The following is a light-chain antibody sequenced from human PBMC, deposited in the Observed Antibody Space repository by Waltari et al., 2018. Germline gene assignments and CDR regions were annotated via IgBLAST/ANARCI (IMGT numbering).Light chain of an antibody. V-gene: IGKV1-39*01. CDR3: QQYYSSPIS. CDR2: TSS. J-gene: IGKJ5*01. Sequence: DIQMTQSPSSLSASVGDRVTITCRASQTISRYLNWYQQKPGKAPKLLIYTSSRLQSGVPSRFSGIGSGTDFTLTISSLQPEDVAVYYCQQYYSSPISFGQGTRLEIK. CDR1: QTISRY.